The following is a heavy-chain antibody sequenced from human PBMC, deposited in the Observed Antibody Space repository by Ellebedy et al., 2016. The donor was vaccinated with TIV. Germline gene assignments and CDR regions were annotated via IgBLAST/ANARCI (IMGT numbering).Heavy chain of an antibody. V-gene: IGHV3-9*01. J-gene: IGHJ5*02. CDR2: FSWHSGTI. CDR3: AKSFTANWFDP. CDR1: GFMFADYA. Sequence: PGGSLRLSCAASGFMFADYAMHWVRQAPGKGLEWVSGFSWHSGTIGDADSVKGRFTITRANAKNSLYLQMNSLRAEDTAVYYCAKSFTANWFDPWGQGTLVTVSS.